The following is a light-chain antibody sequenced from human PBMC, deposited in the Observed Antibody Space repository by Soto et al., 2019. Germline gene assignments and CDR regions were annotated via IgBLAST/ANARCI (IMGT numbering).Light chain of an antibody. CDR3: QQYNSFPWT. CDR2: KAS. CDR1: QSISSW. Sequence: EIQMSQSPSTLSASVGDRVTITCRASQSISSWLAWYQQIPGKAPKLLIYKASTLESGVPSNFSGSGSGTEFTLTISSLQPEDFATYYCQQYNSFPWTFGQGTKVDIK. J-gene: IGKJ1*01. V-gene: IGKV1-5*03.